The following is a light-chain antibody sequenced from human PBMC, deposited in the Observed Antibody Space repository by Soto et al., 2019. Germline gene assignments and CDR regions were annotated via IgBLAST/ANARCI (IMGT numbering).Light chain of an antibody. CDR1: QSLSKS. CDR2: GAS. V-gene: IGKV3-11*01. Sequence: EIVWTPSPATLSFSPGERSTLSCMASQSLSKSLVWYQQKPGQAPRLLIDGASNRATGIPARFSGSGSGTDFTLTISSLEPEDFAVYYCQHRSNWPYNCGQGNKGDIK. J-gene: IGKJ2*01. CDR3: QHRSNWPYN.